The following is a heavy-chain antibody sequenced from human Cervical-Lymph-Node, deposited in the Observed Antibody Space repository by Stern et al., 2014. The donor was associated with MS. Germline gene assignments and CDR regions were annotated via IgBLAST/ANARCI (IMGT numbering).Heavy chain of an antibody. Sequence: VQLVESEAEVKKPGASVKVSCKASGYTFTSYAMHWVRQAPGQRLEWMGWINAGNGNTKYSQKFQGRVTITRDTSASTAYMELSSLRSEDTAVYYCAREDCSSTSCYFYYGMDVWGQGTTVTVSS. D-gene: IGHD2-2*01. CDR3: AREDCSSTSCYFYYGMDV. V-gene: IGHV1-3*01. CDR1: GYTFTSYA. CDR2: INAGNGNT. J-gene: IGHJ6*02.